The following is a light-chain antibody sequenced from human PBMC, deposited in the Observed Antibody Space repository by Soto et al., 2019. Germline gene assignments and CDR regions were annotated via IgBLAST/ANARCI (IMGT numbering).Light chain of an antibody. V-gene: IGKV3-20*01. J-gene: IGKJ5*01. CDR2: GAS. CDR3: QQYGSSTPIT. Sequence: EIVLTQSPGTLSLSPGERATLSCRASQSVSSSYLAWYQQKPGQAPRLLIYGASSRATGIPDRFSGSGSGTDFTLTISRLEPEDFAVYYCQQYGSSTPITFFQGTRLEIK. CDR1: QSVSSSY.